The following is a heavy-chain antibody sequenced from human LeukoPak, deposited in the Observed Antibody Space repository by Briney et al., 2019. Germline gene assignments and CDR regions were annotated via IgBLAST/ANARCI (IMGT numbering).Heavy chain of an antibody. CDR1: GDSISSGGSY. J-gene: IGHJ6*02. Sequence: SQTLSLTCTVSGDSISSGGSYWSWTRQHPGEGLEWIGYVYYSGTTNYNPSLKSRVTISVDPSKNQFSLKLSSVTAADAALYYCARAVCSSTSCYAGYYYGMDVWGQGTTVTVSS. V-gene: IGHV4-31*03. CDR2: VYYSGTT. CDR3: ARAVCSSTSCYAGYYYGMDV. D-gene: IGHD2-2*01.